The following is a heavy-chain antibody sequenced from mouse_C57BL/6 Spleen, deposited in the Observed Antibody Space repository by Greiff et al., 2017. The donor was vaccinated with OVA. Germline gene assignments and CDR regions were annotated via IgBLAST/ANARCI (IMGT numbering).Heavy chain of an antibody. CDR3: AREGDYYGSSYVEVDY. D-gene: IGHD1-1*01. J-gene: IGHJ2*01. V-gene: IGHV1-52*01. Sequence: QVQLKQPGAELVRPGSSVKLSCKASGYTFTSYWMHWVKQRPIQGLEWIGNIDPSDSETHYNQKFKDKATLTVDKSSSTAYMQLSSLTSEDSAVYYCAREGDYYGSSYVEVDYWGQGTTLTVSS. CDR2: IDPSDSET. CDR1: GYTFTSYW.